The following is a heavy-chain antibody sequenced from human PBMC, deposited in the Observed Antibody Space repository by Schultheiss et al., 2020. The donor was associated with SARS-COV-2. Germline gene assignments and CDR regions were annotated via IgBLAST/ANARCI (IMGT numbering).Heavy chain of an antibody. V-gene: IGHV4-59*01. Sequence: SETLSLTCAVSGGSISSYYWTWIRQSPGKGLEYIGYIYYSGSTNYNPSLKSRATISVDTSKNQLSLKLSSVTAADTAVYYCASGVRVATPIGYYYYGMDVWGQGTTVTVSS. D-gene: IGHD5-12*01. J-gene: IGHJ6*02. CDR3: ASGVRVATPIGYYYYGMDV. CDR2: IYYSGST. CDR1: GGSISSYY.